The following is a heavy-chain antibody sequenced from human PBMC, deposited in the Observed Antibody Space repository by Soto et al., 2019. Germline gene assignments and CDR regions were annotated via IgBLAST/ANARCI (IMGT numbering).Heavy chain of an antibody. CDR2: IHYSGST. Sequence: PSETLSLTCTVSGGSISSGPYSWGWIRQPPGEGLEWIGSIHYSGSTYYNPSLKSRVTISVDTSKNQFSLKLSSVTAADTAVYYCARHEAPSGWYFDYWGQGTLVTVSS. D-gene: IGHD6-19*01. CDR3: ARHEAPSGWYFDY. V-gene: IGHV4-39*01. CDR1: GGSISSGPYS. J-gene: IGHJ4*02.